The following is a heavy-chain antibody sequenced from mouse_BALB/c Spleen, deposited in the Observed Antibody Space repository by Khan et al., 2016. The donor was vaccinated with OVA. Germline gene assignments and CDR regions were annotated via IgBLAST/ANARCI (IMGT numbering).Heavy chain of an antibody. Sequence: EVQLQESGPGLVKPSQSLSLTCTVTGYSITSDYAWNWIRQFPGNKLEWMGFISYSGNTNYNPSLKSRISITRDTSKNQFFLQLNSVNTEDTATYYCARVDGGDFDYWGQGTTLTVSS. D-gene: IGHD2-3*01. J-gene: IGHJ2*01. CDR2: ISYSGNT. CDR3: ARVDGGDFDY. CDR1: GYSITSDYA. V-gene: IGHV3-2*02.